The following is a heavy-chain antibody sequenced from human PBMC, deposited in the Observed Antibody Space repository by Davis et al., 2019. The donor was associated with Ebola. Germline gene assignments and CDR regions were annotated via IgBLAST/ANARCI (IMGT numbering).Heavy chain of an antibody. CDR3: ARQTIFGVVEDY. CDR2: IYPGGSDT. CDR1: GYTFNTYW. V-gene: IGHV5-51*01. D-gene: IGHD3-3*01. J-gene: IGHJ4*02. Sequence: GESLKISCKTSGYTFNTYWIGWVRQMPGKGLEWMGFIYPGGSDTRYSPSFQGQVTISADTSITTAYLQWSSLKASDTAIYYCARQTIFGVVEDYWGQGTLVTVSS.